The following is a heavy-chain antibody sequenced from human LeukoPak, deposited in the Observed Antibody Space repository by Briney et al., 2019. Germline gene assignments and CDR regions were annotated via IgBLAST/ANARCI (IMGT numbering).Heavy chain of an antibody. CDR3: ARVRSGSYYAFLGY. D-gene: IGHD1-26*01. J-gene: IGHJ4*02. V-gene: IGHV1-2*02. CDR2: IDPNSGGT. Sequence: ASVKVSCKASGYTFTGYYMHWVRQAPGQGLEWMGWIDPNSGGTNYAQKFQGRVTMTRDTSISTAYMELSRLRSDDTAVYYCARVRSGSYYAFLGYWGQGTLVTVSS. CDR1: GYTFTGYY.